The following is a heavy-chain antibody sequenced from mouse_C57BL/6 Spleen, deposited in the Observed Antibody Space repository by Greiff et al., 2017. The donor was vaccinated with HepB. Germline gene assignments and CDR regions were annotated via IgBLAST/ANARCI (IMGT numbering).Heavy chain of an antibody. CDR2: INPSNGGT. V-gene: IGHV1-53*01. Sequence: QVQLQQPGTELVKPGASVKLSCKASGYTFTSYWMHWVKQRPGQGLEWIGNINPSNGGTNYNEKFKSKATLTVDKSSSTAYMQLSSLTSEDSAVYYCARSDVYPGPLYYGSSHFDYWGQGTTLTVSS. CDR3: ARSDVYPGPLYYGSSHFDY. J-gene: IGHJ2*01. CDR1: GYTFTSYW. D-gene: IGHD1-1*01.